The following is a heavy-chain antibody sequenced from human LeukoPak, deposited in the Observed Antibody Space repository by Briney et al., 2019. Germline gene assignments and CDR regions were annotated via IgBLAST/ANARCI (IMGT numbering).Heavy chain of an antibody. D-gene: IGHD4-17*01. CDR2: INHSGST. CDR1: GGSFSGYY. CDR3: ASSTVTNDY. Sequence: NPSETLSLTCAVYGGSFSGYYWSWIRQPPGKGLEWIGEINHSGSTNYNPSLKSRVTISVDTSKNQFSLKLSSVTAADTAVYYCASSTVTNDYWGQGTLVTVSS. J-gene: IGHJ4*02. V-gene: IGHV4-34*01.